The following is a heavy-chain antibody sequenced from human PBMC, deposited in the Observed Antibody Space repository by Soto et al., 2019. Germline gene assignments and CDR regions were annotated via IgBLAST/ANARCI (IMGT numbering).Heavy chain of an antibody. CDR1: GYTFTSYA. J-gene: IGHJ4*02. CDR3: ARSIVVVTALDY. V-gene: IGHV1-3*01. D-gene: IGHD2-21*02. CDR2: INAGNGNT. Sequence: ASGKVSCKASGYTFTSYAIHWVRQAPGQRLEWMGWINAGNGNTKYSQKFQGRVTITRDTSASTAYMELSSLRSEDTAVYYCARSIVVVTALDYWGQGTLVTVSS.